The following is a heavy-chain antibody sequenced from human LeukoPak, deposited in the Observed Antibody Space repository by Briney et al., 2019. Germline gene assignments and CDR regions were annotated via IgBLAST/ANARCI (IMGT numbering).Heavy chain of an antibody. V-gene: IGHV3-74*01. CDR2: IQTDGSST. Sequence: GGSLRLSCAASGFTFSNYWMHWVRQAPGKGLGWVSRIQTDGSSTTYADSVKGRFTISRDNAKNTLYPQMNSLRAEDAAVYYCARVSRYDSLNFDCWGQGTLVTVSS. J-gene: IGHJ4*02. D-gene: IGHD3-3*01. CDR3: ARVSRYDSLNFDC. CDR1: GFTFSNYW.